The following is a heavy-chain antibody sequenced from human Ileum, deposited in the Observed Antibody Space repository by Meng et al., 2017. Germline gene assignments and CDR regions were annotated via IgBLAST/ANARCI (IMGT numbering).Heavy chain of an antibody. Sequence: SETLSLTCTVSGGSISSCGYYWSWIRQHPGKGLEWIGYIYYSGSTYYNPSLKSRVTISVDTSKNQFSLKLSSVTAADTAVYYCARACGHVLWFGELGYYFDYWGQGTLVTVSS. CDR2: IYYSGST. V-gene: IGHV4-31*03. CDR1: GGSISSCGYY. D-gene: IGHD3-10*01. J-gene: IGHJ4*02. CDR3: ARACGHVLWFGELGYYFDY.